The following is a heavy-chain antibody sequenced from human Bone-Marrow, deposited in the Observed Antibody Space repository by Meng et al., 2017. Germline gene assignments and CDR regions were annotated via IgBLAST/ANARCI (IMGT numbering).Heavy chain of an antibody. J-gene: IGHJ6*02. V-gene: IGHV4-34*01. CDR1: GGSFSGYY. Sequence: SETLSLTCAVYGGSFSGYYWSWIRQPPGKGLEWIGEINHSGSTNYNPSLKSRVTISVDTSKNQFSLKLSSVTAADTAVYYCARGRYSSSWYVGYYYYYYGMDVWGQGTTVTV. CDR2: INHSGST. D-gene: IGHD6-13*01. CDR3: ARGRYSSSWYVGYYYYYYGMDV.